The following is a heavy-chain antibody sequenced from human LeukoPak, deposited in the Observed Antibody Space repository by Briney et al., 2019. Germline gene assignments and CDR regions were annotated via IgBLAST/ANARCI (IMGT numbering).Heavy chain of an antibody. CDR1: GYTFTAYY. Sequence: ASVTVSCKASGYTFTAYYIHWVRPALGLGLEWMGLINPNTGGTNCAQKFQGRVTMTRDTSISTAYMELSRLRSDDTAVYYCARGREEVVHYWGQGTPVTVSS. J-gene: IGHJ4*02. CDR2: INPNTGGT. CDR3: ARGREEVVHY. V-gene: IGHV1-2*02. D-gene: IGHD6-6*01.